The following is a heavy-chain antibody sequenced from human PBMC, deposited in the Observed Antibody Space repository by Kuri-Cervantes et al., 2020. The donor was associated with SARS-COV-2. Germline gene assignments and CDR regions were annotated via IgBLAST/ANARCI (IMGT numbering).Heavy chain of an antibody. V-gene: IGHV3-30*18. D-gene: IGHD2-21*01. CDR3: AKDRVGVQDF. J-gene: IGHJ4*02. CDR1: GFTSSSYG. CDR2: ISHDGKNK. Sequence: GESLKISCAASGFTSSSYGMHWVRQAPGKGLEWVAVISHDGKNKKCIASGKGRFTISRDNSQNTLHLHMKSLRSEDTAMYYCAKDRVGVQDFWGQGTLVTVSS.